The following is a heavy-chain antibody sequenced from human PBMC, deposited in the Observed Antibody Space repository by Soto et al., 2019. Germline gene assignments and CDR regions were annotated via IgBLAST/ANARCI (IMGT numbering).Heavy chain of an antibody. V-gene: IGHV5-51*01. CDR1: GYSFTSYW. Sequence: VESLKISCNGSGYSFTSYWIGLVRQMPWKGLEWMGIIYPGDSDTRYSPSFQGQVTISADKSISTAYLQWSSLKASDTAMYYCARLMGGQWLVPTEVNFDYWGQGTLVTVSS. D-gene: IGHD6-19*01. J-gene: IGHJ4*02. CDR3: ARLMGGQWLVPTEVNFDY. CDR2: IYPGDSDT.